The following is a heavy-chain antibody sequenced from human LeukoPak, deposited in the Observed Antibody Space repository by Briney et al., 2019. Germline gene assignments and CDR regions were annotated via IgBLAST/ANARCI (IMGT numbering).Heavy chain of an antibody. V-gene: IGHV3-23*01. CDR2: ISGSGGST. CDR1: GFTFSSYA. CDR3: AKHRDDGSGTDYFDY. Sequence: GGSLRLSCAASGFTFSSYAMSWVRQAPGKGLEWVSAISGSGGSTYYADSVKGRFTISRDNSRNTLYLQMNSLRAEDTAVYYCAKHRDDGSGTDYFDYWAQGTLVIVSS. D-gene: IGHD3-10*01. J-gene: IGHJ4*02.